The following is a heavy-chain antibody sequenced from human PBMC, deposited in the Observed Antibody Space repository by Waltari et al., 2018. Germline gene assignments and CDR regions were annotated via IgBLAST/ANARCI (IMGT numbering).Heavy chain of an antibody. J-gene: IGHJ5*02. D-gene: IGHD3-16*01. CDR3: ARDNTFYADDL. CDR2: IHPEGVVA. CDR1: AFLLKNHW. Sequence: QLVQAGGALVQPGGSRRLSWFASAFLLKNHWRLWVRQAPGKGLQWVAKIHPEGVVANYVDSVKGRFTVSRDNAKNALYLQMTSLTTDDTAVYFCARDNTFYADDLWGQGAQVTVSS. V-gene: IGHV3-7*01.